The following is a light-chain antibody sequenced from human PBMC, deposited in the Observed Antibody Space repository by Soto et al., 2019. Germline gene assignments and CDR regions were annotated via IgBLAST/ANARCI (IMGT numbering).Light chain of an antibody. CDR3: QHHNNWFSWT. V-gene: IGKV3-11*01. CDR1: QSVSSY. J-gene: IGKJ1*01. CDR2: DAS. Sequence: EIVLTQSPATLSLSPGERATLSCRASQSVSSYLAWYQQKPGQAPRLLIYDASNRATGIPARFSGSGSGTDFTLTITSLEPEDFAVYYCQHHNNWFSWTFGQGTKVDIK.